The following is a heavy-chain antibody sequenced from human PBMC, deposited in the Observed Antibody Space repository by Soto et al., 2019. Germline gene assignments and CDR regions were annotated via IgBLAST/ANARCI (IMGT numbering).Heavy chain of an antibody. CDR3: ARVPQGYCTNGVCPSYYFDY. V-gene: IGHV1-8*01. J-gene: IGHJ4*02. D-gene: IGHD2-8*01. Sequence: ASVKVSCKASGYTFTSYDINWVRQATGQGLEWMGWMNPNSGNTGYAQKFQGRVTMTRNTSISTAYMELSSLRSEDTAVYYCARVPQGYCTNGVCPSYYFDYWGQGTLVTVSS. CDR2: MNPNSGNT. CDR1: GYTFTSYD.